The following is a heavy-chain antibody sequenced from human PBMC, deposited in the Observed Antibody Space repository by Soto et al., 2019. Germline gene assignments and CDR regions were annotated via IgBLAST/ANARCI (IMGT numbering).Heavy chain of an antibody. V-gene: IGHV4-34*01. J-gene: IGHJ4*02. CDR1: GGSFSGYY. CDR3: ARDKIPGLFDY. D-gene: IGHD2-21*01. CDR2: INHSGST. Sequence: QVQLQQWGAGLLKPSETLSLTCAVYGGSFSGYYWTWIRQPPGTGLGWIGEINHSGSTNYNPSLNSRVTISVDRSTTQFSLKLTSVTAADTAVYYWARDKIPGLFDYWGQGTLVTVSS.